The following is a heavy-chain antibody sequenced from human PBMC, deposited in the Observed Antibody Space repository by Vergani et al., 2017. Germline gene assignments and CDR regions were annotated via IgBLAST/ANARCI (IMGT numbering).Heavy chain of an antibody. Sequence: QVQLVQSGAEVKKPGSSVKVSCKASGGTFSSYAISWVRQAPGQGLEWMGGIIPIFGTANYAQKFQGRVTITADESTSTAYMELSSLRSEDTAVYYCTXTITGTTRSLYYYYYMDVWGKGTTVTVSS. D-gene: IGHD1-20*01. CDR1: GGTFSSYA. CDR3: TXTITGTTRSLYYYYYMDV. CDR2: IIPIFGTA. J-gene: IGHJ6*03. V-gene: IGHV1-69*01.